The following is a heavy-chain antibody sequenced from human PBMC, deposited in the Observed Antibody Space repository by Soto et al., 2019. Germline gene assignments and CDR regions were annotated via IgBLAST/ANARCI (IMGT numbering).Heavy chain of an antibody. CDR3: AREDATVTTLPHGMDV. CDR2: FDPEDGET. Sequence: ASVKVSCKVSGYTLTELSMHWVRQAPGKGLEWMGGFDPEDGETIYAQKFQGRVTMTEDTSTDTAYMELSSLRSEDTAVYYCAREDATVTTLPHGMDVWGQGTTVTVSS. CDR1: GYTLTELS. V-gene: IGHV1-24*01. D-gene: IGHD4-4*01. J-gene: IGHJ6*02.